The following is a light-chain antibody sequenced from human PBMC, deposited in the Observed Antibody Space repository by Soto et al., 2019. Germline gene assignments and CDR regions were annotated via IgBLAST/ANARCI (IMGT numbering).Light chain of an antibody. CDR1: QSITTY. J-gene: IGKJ4*01. Sequence: SSSVGDRVTITCRASQSITTYLNWYRQKPGKAPKLLIYAASSLQSGVPSRFSGSGSETEFTLSISSLQPEDFATYFCQQIYSAPLTFGGGTKVDIK. V-gene: IGKV1-39*01. CDR2: AAS. CDR3: QQIYSAPLT.